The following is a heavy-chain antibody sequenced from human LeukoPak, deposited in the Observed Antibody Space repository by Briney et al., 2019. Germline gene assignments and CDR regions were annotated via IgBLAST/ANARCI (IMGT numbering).Heavy chain of an antibody. J-gene: IGHJ4*02. CDR2: IHDSGST. CDR1: GGSISSTYW. D-gene: IGHD6-13*01. CDR3: ATRATAGPR. Sequence: SGTLSLTCAVSGGSISSTYWSTWVRQPPGKGLEWIGEIHDSGSTNYNPSLKSRVTILIDKSKNHFSLNLTSVTAADTAVYYCATRATAGPRWGRGTLVTVSS. V-gene: IGHV4-4*02.